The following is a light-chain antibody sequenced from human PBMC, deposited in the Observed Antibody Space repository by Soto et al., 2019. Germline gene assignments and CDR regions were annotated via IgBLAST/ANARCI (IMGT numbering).Light chain of an antibody. Sequence: QSALAQPASVSGSPGQSITISCTGTSSDVGTYNLVSWYQHRPGKAPKLIIYEDHKRPSDISDRFSGSKSDNTASLTISGLQGEDEADYFCCSYAGRSTSPYVFGTGTKLTVL. V-gene: IGLV2-23*01. J-gene: IGLJ1*01. CDR2: EDH. CDR3: CSYAGRSTSPYV. CDR1: SSDVGTYNL.